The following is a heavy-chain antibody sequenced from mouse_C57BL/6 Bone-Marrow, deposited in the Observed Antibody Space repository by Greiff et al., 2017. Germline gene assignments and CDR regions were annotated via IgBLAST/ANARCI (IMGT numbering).Heavy chain of an antibody. CDR3: ARSYDYDDYTMDY. CDR2: MHPNGGSP. D-gene: IGHD2-4*01. CDR1: GYTFTNYW. Sequence: QVQLQQSGAELVKPGASVKLSCKASGYTFTNYWMHWVKQRPGQGLEWIGMMHPNGGSPDYNEKFKSEATLSVDKSSRTAYMELSSLTSEDSAVYYCARSYDYDDYTMDYWGQGTSVPVSS. V-gene: IGHV1-64*01. J-gene: IGHJ4*01.